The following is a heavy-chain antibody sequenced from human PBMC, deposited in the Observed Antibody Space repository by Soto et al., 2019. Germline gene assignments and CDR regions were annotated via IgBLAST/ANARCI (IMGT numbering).Heavy chain of an antibody. Sequence: QVQLVQSGAEVKKPGASVKVSCKASGYTFTSYGISWVRQAPGQGLEWMGWISAYNGNTNYAQKLQDRVTMTTDTSTSTAYMELRSLRSDDTAVYYCARDLMTTVTTSGNYYGMDVWGQGTTVTVSS. CDR2: ISAYNGNT. J-gene: IGHJ6*02. CDR1: GYTFTSYG. CDR3: ARDLMTTVTTSGNYYGMDV. D-gene: IGHD4-4*01. V-gene: IGHV1-18*04.